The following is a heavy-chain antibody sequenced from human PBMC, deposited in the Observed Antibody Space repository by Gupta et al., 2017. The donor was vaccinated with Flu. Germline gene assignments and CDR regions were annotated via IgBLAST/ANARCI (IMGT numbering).Heavy chain of an antibody. J-gene: IGHJ1*01. Sequence: EVQLVESGGGLVQPGGSLRLSCAASGFTFSSYWMSWVRQAPGKGLEWLANIKQDGSEKHYVDSVKGRFTIFRDNAKNSLYLQMNSLRAEDTAVYYCARPPGIAVAETGYFQHWGQGTLVTVSS. CDR1: GFTFSSYW. CDR3: ARPPGIAVAETGYFQH. V-gene: IGHV3-7*01. D-gene: IGHD6-19*01. CDR2: IKQDGSEK.